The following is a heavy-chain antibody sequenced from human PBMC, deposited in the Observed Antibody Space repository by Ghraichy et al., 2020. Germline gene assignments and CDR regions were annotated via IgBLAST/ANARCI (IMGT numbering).Heavy chain of an antibody. J-gene: IGHJ6*02. CDR3: ASSMTTVTIGSYTLGYYYYYGMDV. CDR2: INAGNGNT. D-gene: IGHD4-11*01. V-gene: IGHV1-3*01. Sequence: ASVKVSCKAARETVSSYAMHWDLVSPVQMLEWKGWINAGNGNTKYSQKFQGRVTITRDTSASTAYMELSSLRSEDTAVYYCASSMTTVTIGSYTLGYYYYYGMDVWGQGTTVIVS. CDR1: RETVSSYA.